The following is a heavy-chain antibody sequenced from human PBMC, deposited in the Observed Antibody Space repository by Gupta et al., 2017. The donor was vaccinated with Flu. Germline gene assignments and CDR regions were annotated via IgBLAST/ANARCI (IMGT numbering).Heavy chain of an antibody. D-gene: IGHD3-10*02. CDR3: ARDMFDCSFLSCNPAFFQYAMDV. J-gene: IGHJ6*02. V-gene: IGHV3-33*01. CDR2: IWYDGGYK. CDR1: GFIFRSHA. Sequence: QVHLEESGGGVVQPGRSVRLSCAASGFIFRSHAMPWVPQAPGKGLEWLAVIWYDGGYKFYADSVKGRFAISRDNSRNTLNLQMNNLRVEDTAIYYCARDMFDCSFLSCNPAFFQYAMDVWGQGTTVAVSS.